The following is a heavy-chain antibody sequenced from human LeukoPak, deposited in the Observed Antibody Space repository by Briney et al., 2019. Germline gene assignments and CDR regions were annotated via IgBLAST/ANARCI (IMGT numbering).Heavy chain of an antibody. Sequence: SETLSLTCSVSGGSISSTSYFWGWIRQPPGKGLEWIGSFSYTESTYYNPSLKSRVTISVDTSKNQFSLKLSSVIAAGTAVYYCARHGSGSYYSYFDYWGQGTLVTVSS. CDR2: FSYTEST. CDR3: ARHGSGSYYSYFDY. V-gene: IGHV4-39*01. D-gene: IGHD1-26*01. J-gene: IGHJ4*02. CDR1: GGSISSTSYF.